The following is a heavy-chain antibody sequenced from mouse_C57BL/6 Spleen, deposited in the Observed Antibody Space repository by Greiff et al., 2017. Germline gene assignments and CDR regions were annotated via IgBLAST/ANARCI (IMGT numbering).Heavy chain of an antibody. D-gene: IGHD2-4*01. CDR3: ARAYYDYQVAWFAY. CDR2: IYPGSGST. Sequence: QVQLQQPGAELVKPGASVKMSCKASGYTFTSYWITWVKQRPGQGLEWIGDIYPGSGSTNYNEKFKSKATLTVDTSASTAYMQLSSLTSEDSAVYYCARAYYDYQVAWFAYWGQGTLVTVSA. J-gene: IGHJ3*01. V-gene: IGHV1-55*01. CDR1: GYTFTSYW.